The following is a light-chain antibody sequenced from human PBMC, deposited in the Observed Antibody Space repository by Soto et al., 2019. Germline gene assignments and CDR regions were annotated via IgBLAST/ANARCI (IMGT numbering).Light chain of an antibody. J-gene: IGKJ1*01. V-gene: IGKV3-20*01. CDR3: QQYGSFPRT. Sequence: EIVLTQSRGTKPSSPGKKAILSCXXSQSVSSSYLAWYQQKPGQAPRLLIYGASSRATGIPDRFSGSGSGTDFTLTISRLEPEDFAVYYCQQYGSFPRTFGQGTKVDIK. CDR2: GAS. CDR1: QSVSSSY.